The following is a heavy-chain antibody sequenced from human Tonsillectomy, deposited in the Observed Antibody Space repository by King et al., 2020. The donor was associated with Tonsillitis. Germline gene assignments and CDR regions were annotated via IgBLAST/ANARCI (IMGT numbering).Heavy chain of an antibody. Sequence: QLQESGPGLVKPSETLSLTCRVSGTSIRISYYFWGWVGQPPGKGLEWVASISYSWTTYYTPSLKSRVSISLETSKSQFSLRLSSVTATDTAVYYCTSLTRSPTKWFRDSWGQGTLVTVSS. CDR3: TSLTRSPTKWFRDS. J-gene: IGHJ4*02. CDR2: ISYSWTT. V-gene: IGHV4-39*01. D-gene: IGHD3-22*01. CDR1: GTSIRISYYF.